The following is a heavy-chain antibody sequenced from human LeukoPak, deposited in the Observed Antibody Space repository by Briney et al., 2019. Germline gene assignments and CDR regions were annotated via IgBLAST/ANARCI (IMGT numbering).Heavy chain of an antibody. D-gene: IGHD2-2*01. V-gene: IGHV3-9*01. Sequence: GGSLRLSCAGSGFIFNNYAMHWVRQPPGKGLEWVSGISWNSGSIDYADSVKGRFTISRDNAKNSLYLQMNSLRVEDTAFYYCARVDCTTTSCPKADAFDLWGQGTMVTVSS. CDR3: ARVDCTTTSCPKADAFDL. CDR1: GFIFNNYA. J-gene: IGHJ3*01. CDR2: ISWNSGSI.